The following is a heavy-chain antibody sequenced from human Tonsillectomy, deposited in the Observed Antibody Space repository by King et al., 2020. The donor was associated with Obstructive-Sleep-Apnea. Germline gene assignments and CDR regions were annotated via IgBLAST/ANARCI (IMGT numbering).Heavy chain of an antibody. Sequence: VQLVESGGGLVQPGGSLRLSCAASGFTFGNYCMSWVRQAPGKGLEWVANIKEDGGDKYYVDYVKGRFTISRDNAKNSLCLQMNSLRAEDTAVYYCARAHSLRSSFGDHTMDLWGQGPTVTVSS. J-gene: IGHJ6*02. V-gene: IGHV3-7*03. D-gene: IGHD5-18*01. CDR1: GFTFGNYC. CDR2: IKEDGGDK. CDR3: ARAHSLRSSFGDHTMDL.